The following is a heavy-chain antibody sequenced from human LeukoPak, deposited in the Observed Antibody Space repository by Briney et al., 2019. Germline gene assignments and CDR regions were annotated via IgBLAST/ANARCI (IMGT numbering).Heavy chain of an antibody. CDR2: INPNSGGT. J-gene: IGHJ6*03. CDR1: GYTFSDYY. V-gene: IGHV1-2*06. D-gene: IGHD4-23*01. Sequence: ASVKVSCKASGYTFSDYYVHWVRQAPGQGLEWMGRINPNSGGTNFLQKFQGRVTMTRDTSISTAYMELSGLRSGDTAVYYCARGVNGGNFWIDYMDVWGKGTTVTVSS. CDR3: ARGVNGGNFWIDYMDV.